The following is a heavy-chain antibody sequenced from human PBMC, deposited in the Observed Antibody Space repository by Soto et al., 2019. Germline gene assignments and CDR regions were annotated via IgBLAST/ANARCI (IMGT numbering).Heavy chain of an antibody. D-gene: IGHD3-3*01. CDR3: AREIRSGYYKYWYFDL. CDR2: IVVGSGNT. Sequence: ASVKVSCKASGLTFTSSAVRWVRQARGQRLEWIGWIVVGSGNTNYAQKFQERVTITRDMSTSTAYMELSSLRSDDTAVYYCAREIRSGYYKYWYFDLWGRGTLVTVSS. J-gene: IGHJ2*01. V-gene: IGHV1-58*01. CDR1: GLTFTSSA.